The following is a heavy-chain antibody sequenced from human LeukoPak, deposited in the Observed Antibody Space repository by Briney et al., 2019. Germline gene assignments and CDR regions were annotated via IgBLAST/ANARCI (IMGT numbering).Heavy chain of an antibody. Sequence: GASVKVSCKASGYTFTGYYMHWVRQAPGQGLEGMGWINHNSGGTNYAQKLQGRVTKTRDTSISTASMELSRLRSGESVVECCARALYGSGDFDYWGQGTLVTVSS. CDR2: INHNSGGT. V-gene: IGHV1-2*02. J-gene: IGHJ4*02. CDR1: GYTFTGYY. D-gene: IGHD3-10*01. CDR3: ARALYGSGDFDY.